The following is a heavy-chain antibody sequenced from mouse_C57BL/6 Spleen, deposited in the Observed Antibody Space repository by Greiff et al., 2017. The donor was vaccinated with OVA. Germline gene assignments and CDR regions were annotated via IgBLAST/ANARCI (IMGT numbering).Heavy chain of an antibody. CDR1: GYAFSSSW. D-gene: IGHD1-1*01. J-gene: IGHJ3*01. Sequence: VQLQESGPELVKPGASVKISCKASGYAFSSSWMNWVKQRPGKGLEWIGRIYPGDGDTNYNGKFKGKATLTADKSSSTAYMQLSSLTSEDSAVYFCARSSSYYYGSSYPFAYWGQGTLVTVSA. CDR2: IYPGDGDT. CDR3: ARSSSYYYGSSYPFAY. V-gene: IGHV1-82*01.